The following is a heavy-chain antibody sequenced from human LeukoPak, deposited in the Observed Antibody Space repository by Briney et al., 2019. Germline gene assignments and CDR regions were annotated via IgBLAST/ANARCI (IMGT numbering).Heavy chain of an antibody. D-gene: IGHD2-15*01. CDR2: IYDSGST. J-gene: IGHJ3*02. CDR1: GASIRSGDYY. CDR3: ARDCSGGSCYGAFDI. Sequence: SETLSLTCSVSGASIRSGDYYWSWIRQPPGKGLEWIGYIYDSGSTYYNPSLKSRITISVDTSENRFSLKLSSVTATDTAVYYCARDCSGGSCYGAFDIWGQGTMVTVSS. V-gene: IGHV4-30-4*01.